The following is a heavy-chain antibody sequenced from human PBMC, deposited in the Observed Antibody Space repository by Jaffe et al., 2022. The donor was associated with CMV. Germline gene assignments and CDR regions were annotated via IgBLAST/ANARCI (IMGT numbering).Heavy chain of an antibody. V-gene: IGHV4-34*01. D-gene: IGHD3-16*02. CDR1: GGSFSGYY. J-gene: IGHJ6*02. CDR2: INHSGST. CDR3: ARGGDYKTQLSGNGPYYYYYYGMDV. Sequence: QVQLQQWGAGLLKPSETLSLTCAVYGGSFSGYYWSWIRQPPGKGLEWIGEINHSGSTNYNPSLKSRVTISVDTSKNQFSLKLSSVTAADTAVYYCARGGDYKTQLSGNGPYYYYYYGMDVWGQGTTVTVSS.